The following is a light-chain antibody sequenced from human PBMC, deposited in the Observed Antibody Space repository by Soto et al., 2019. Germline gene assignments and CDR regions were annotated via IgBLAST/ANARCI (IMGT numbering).Light chain of an antibody. CDR3: QSYDSSNVWV. CDR1: SGSIASNY. Sequence: NFMLTQPHSVSESPGKTVTISCTGSSGSIASNYVQWYQQRPGSAPTTVIYEDSQRPSGVPDRFSGSIDSSSNSASLTISGLTAEDEADYYCQSYDSSNVWVFGGGTQLTVL. V-gene: IGLV6-57*02. J-gene: IGLJ3*02. CDR2: EDS.